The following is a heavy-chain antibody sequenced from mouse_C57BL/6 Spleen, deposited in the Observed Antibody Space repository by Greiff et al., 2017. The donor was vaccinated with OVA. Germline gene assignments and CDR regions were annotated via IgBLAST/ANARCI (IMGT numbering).Heavy chain of an antibody. CDR3: ARQNGGMDY. CDR1: GFTFSSYG. V-gene: IGHV5-6*01. J-gene: IGHJ4*01. CDR2: ISSGGSYT. Sequence: EVQLVESGGDLVKPGGSLKLSCAASGFTFSSYGMSWVRQTPDKRLEWVATISSGGSYTYYPDSVKGRFTISIDNATNTLLLLMSILNSEYTAMYYCARQNGGMDYWGQGTSVTVSS.